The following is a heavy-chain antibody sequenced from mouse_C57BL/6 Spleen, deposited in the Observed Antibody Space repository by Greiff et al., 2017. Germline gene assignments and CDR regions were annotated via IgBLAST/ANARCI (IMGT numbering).Heavy chain of an antibody. CDR1: GYAFSSSW. CDR3: ARWGDGYSGGWFAY. Sequence: QVQLQHSGPELVKPGASVKISCKASGYAFSSSWMNWVKQRPGRGLEWIGRIYPGDGDTNYNGKFKGKATLTADKSSSTAYMQLSSLTSEDSAVYFCARWGDGYSGGWFAYWGQGTLVTVSA. D-gene: IGHD2-3*01. CDR2: IYPGDGDT. V-gene: IGHV1-82*01. J-gene: IGHJ3*01.